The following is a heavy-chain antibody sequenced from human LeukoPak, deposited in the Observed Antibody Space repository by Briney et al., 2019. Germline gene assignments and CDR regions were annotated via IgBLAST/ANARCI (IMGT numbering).Heavy chain of an antibody. V-gene: IGHV3-30*02. CDR1: GFTFISYG. CDR3: SRDSARRDGYNFDY. Sequence: GGSLRLSCAASGFTFISYGMYWVRQAPGKGLESVAFIRYDGSNKYYADSVKGRFTISRDNSKNTLYLQMNTLRAEDTALYYCSRDSARRDGYNFDYWGQGTLVTVSS. D-gene: IGHD5-24*01. CDR2: IRYDGSNK. J-gene: IGHJ4*02.